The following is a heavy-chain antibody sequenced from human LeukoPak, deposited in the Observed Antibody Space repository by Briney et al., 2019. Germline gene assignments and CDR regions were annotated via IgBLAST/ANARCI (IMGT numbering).Heavy chain of an antibody. J-gene: IGHJ4*02. CDR2: IRYDGSNK. CDR1: GFTFSSYG. D-gene: IGHD1-26*01. V-gene: IGHV3-33*03. Sequence: GRSLRLSCAAAGFTFSSYGMHWVRQAPGKGLEWVALIRYDGSNKYYADSVKGRFAISRENAKNSLYLQMNSLRAEDTAVYYCAKPPQEWARLDYWGQGTLVTVSS. CDR3: AKPPQEWARLDY.